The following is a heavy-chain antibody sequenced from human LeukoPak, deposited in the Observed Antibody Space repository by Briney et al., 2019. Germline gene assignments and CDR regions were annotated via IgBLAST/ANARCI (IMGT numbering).Heavy chain of an antibody. D-gene: IGHD3-9*01. CDR2: ITGSGDTT. J-gene: IGHJ4*02. Sequence: GGSLRLSCAASGFIFRNYAMSWVRQAPGKGLERVSAITGSGDTTYYADSVKGRFTISRDSSKNTLYLQVNSLRAEDTAVYYCAKWGDYDILTGYYVPDYWGQGTLVTVSS. V-gene: IGHV3-23*01. CDR1: GFIFRNYA. CDR3: AKWGDYDILTGYYVPDY.